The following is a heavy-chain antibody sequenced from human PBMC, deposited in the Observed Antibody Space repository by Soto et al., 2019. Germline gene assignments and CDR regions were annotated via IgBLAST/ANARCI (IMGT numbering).Heavy chain of an antibody. CDR2: IYHSGST. D-gene: IGHD2-2*01. CDR1: GGSISSSNW. J-gene: IGHJ6*02. Sequence: PSETLSLTCAVSGGSISSSNWWSWVRQPPGKGLEWIGEIYHSGSTNYNPSLKSRVTITVDKSKNQLSLKLSSVTAADTDVYNCARFFGCSSTSCYWTRNYYGMDVWGQGTTVTVSS. CDR3: ARFFGCSSTSCYWTRNYYGMDV. V-gene: IGHV4-4*02.